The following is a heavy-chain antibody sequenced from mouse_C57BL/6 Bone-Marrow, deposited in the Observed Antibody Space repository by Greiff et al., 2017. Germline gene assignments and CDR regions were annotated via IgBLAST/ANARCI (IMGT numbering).Heavy chain of an antibody. Sequence: QVQLQQPGAELVKPGASVKLSCKASGYTFTSYWMQWVKQRPGQGLAWIGELDPSVSYLNYNQKFKGKATLTVDTSSSTAYMQLSSLTSEDSAVYYCALYYGNYFYAMDDWGQGTSVTVSS. CDR3: ALYYGNYFYAMDD. CDR2: LDPSVSYL. J-gene: IGHJ4*01. V-gene: IGHV1-50*01. CDR1: GYTFTSYW. D-gene: IGHD2-1*01.